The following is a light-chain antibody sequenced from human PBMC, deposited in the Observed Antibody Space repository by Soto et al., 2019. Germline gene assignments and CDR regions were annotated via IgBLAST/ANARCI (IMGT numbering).Light chain of an antibody. Sequence: EIVLTQSPATLSLSPEERATLSCRASQSVRSNLAWYQQKPGQAPRLLIYDASNRATGIPARFSGSGSGTDFTLSISSLEPEDFAVYYCQQRSNGPPITFGQGTRLEIK. J-gene: IGKJ5*01. V-gene: IGKV3-11*01. CDR1: QSVRSN. CDR2: DAS. CDR3: QQRSNGPPIT.